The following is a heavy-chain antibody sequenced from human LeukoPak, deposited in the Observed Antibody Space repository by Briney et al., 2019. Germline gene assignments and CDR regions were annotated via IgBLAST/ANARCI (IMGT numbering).Heavy chain of an antibody. J-gene: IGHJ4*02. V-gene: IGHV3-30*02. Sequence: PGGSLRLSCGASGFTFSSYGMHWVRQAPGKGLEWVAFIRYDGSNKYYADSVKGRFTISRDNSKNTLYLQMNSLRAEDTAVYYCAKDYNRAYYYGSGFDYWGQGTLVTVSS. CDR3: AKDYNRAYYYGSGFDY. D-gene: IGHD3-10*01. CDR2: IRYDGSNK. CDR1: GFTFSSYG.